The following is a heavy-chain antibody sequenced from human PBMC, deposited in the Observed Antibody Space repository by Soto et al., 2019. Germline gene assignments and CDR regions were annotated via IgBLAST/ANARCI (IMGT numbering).Heavy chain of an antibody. CDR2: IYSGGST. D-gene: IGHD3-10*01. Sequence: LRLSCAASGFTVSSNYMSWVRQAPGKGLEWVSVIYSGGSTYYADSVKGRFTISRDNSKNTLYLQMNSLRAEDTAVYYCAINYYGSGSYSTYYYYYGMDVWGQGTTVTVSS. CDR1: GFTVSSNY. CDR3: AINYYGSGSYSTYYYYYGMDV. V-gene: IGHV3-53*01. J-gene: IGHJ6*02.